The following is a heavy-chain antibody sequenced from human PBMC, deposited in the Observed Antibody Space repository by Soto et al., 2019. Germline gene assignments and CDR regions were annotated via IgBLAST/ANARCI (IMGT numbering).Heavy chain of an antibody. Sequence: PGGSLRLSCAASGFTFSSYGMHWVRQAPGKGLEWVAVISYDGSNKYYADSVKGRFTISRDNSKNTLYLQMNSLRAEDTAVYYCAKEEVSVLMVYATVHSGMDVWGQGTTVPISS. V-gene: IGHV3-30*18. J-gene: IGHJ6*02. D-gene: IGHD2-8*01. CDR1: GFTFSSYG. CDR3: AKEEVSVLMVYATVHSGMDV. CDR2: ISYDGSNK.